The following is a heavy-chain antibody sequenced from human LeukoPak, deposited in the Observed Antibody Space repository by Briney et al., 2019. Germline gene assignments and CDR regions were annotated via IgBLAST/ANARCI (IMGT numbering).Heavy chain of an antibody. D-gene: IGHD5-18*01. Sequence: PSQTLSLTCAISGDSISSNSAAWNWIRRSPSRGLEWLGRTYYRSKWYNDYAVSVKSRITINPDTSKNQFSLQLNSVTPEDTAVYYCAREGSVDTAMALDYWGQGTLVTVSS. CDR3: AREGSVDTAMALDY. CDR1: GDSISSNSAA. CDR2: TYYRSKWYN. V-gene: IGHV6-1*01. J-gene: IGHJ4*02.